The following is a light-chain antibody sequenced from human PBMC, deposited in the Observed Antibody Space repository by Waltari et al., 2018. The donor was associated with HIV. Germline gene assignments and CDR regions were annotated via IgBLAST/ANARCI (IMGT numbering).Light chain of an antibody. CDR2: NVS. J-gene: IGLJ2*01. V-gene: IGLV2-11*01. CDR3: SSYAGTSNFVL. Sequence: QSALTQPRSVSESPGQSVTISCTGTSSDVGAYNYVSWYQQHPGRAPKFIISNVSERPSGVPDRFSGSKSGNTASLTIAGLQAEDEADYYCSSYAGTSNFVLFGGGTKLTVL. CDR1: SSDVGAYNY.